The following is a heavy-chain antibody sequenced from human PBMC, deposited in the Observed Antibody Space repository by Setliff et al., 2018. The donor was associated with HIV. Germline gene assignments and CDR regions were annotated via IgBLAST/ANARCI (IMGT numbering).Heavy chain of an antibody. V-gene: IGHV1-69*13. J-gene: IGHJ3*02. Sequence: SVKVSCKASGGTFSSSAISWVRQAPGKGLEWMGYFDPQDGKTIYAQKFQGRVTITADESTSTAYMELSSLRSEDTAVYYCARGREVLWFGALGSRDAFDIWGQGTMVNVSS. CDR1: GGTFSSSA. CDR3: ARGREVLWFGALGSRDAFDI. D-gene: IGHD3-10*01. CDR2: FDPQDGKT.